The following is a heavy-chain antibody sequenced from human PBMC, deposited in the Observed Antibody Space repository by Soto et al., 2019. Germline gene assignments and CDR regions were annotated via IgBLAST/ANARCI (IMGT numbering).Heavy chain of an antibody. V-gene: IGHV3-23*01. D-gene: IGHD2-2*01. CDR1: GFTFSSYA. J-gene: IGHJ6*03. CDR2: ISGSGGST. Sequence: EVQLFESGGGLVQPGGSLRLSCAASGFTFSSYAMSWVRQAPGKGLEWVSAISGSGGSTYYADSVKGRFTISRDNSKNTLYLQMNSLRAEDTAVYYCAKGATNEYQTYYYYYYMDVWGKGTTVTVSS. CDR3: AKGATNEYQTYYYYYYMDV.